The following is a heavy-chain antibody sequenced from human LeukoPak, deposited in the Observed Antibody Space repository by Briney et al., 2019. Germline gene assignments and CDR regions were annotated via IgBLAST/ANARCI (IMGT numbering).Heavy chain of an antibody. D-gene: IGHD3-10*01. CDR3: ARDEQHGELSY. CDR1: GFTLSSYG. CDR2: MSYDGSNK. Sequence: GGSLRLSCAASGFTLSSYGMHWVRQAPGKGLEWVAVMSYDGSNKYYADSVKGRFTISRDNSKNTLYLQMNSLRAEDTAVYYCARDEQHGELSYWGQGTLVTVSS. J-gene: IGHJ4*02. V-gene: IGHV3-30*03.